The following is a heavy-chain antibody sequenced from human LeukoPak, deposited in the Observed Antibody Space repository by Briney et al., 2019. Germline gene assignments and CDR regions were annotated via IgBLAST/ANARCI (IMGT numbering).Heavy chain of an antibody. CDR2: INHSGST. J-gene: IGHJ6*02. D-gene: IGHD2-2*03. CDR1: GGSFSGYY. Sequence: SETLSLTRAVYGGSFSGYYWSWIRQPPGKGLEWIGEINHSGSTNYNPSLKSRVTISVDTSKNQFSLKLSSVTAADTAVYYCARRGYCSSTSCYGYCYYGMDVWGQGTTVTVSS. V-gene: IGHV4-34*01. CDR3: ARRGYCSSTSCYGYCYYGMDV.